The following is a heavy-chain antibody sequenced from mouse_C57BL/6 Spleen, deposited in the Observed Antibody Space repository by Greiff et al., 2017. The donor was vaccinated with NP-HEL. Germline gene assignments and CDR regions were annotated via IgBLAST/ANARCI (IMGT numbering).Heavy chain of an antibody. Sequence: QVQLQQPGAELVRPGSSVKLSCKASGYTFTSYWMYWVKQRPGQGLEWIGNIYPSDSETHYNQKFKDKATLTVDKSSSTAYMQLSSLTSEDSAVYYCGYGGFPDYYAMDYWGQGTSVTVSS. D-gene: IGHD1-1*02. CDR3: GYGGFPDYYAMDY. J-gene: IGHJ4*01. CDR1: GYTFTSYW. CDR2: IYPSDSET. V-gene: IGHV1-61*01.